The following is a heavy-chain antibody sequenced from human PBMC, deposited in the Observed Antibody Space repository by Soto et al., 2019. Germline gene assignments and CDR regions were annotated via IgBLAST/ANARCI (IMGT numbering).Heavy chain of an antibody. Sequence: GALRLSCAASGFTFSSYSMNWVRQAPGKGLEWVSSISSSSSYIYYADSVKGRFTISRDNAKNSLYLQMNSLRAEDTAVDYCASKKQWRVLEHWGQATLVTVSS. CDR3: ASKKQWRVLEH. CDR1: GFTFSSYS. CDR2: ISSSSSYI. J-gene: IGHJ1*01. D-gene: IGHD6-19*01. V-gene: IGHV3-21*01.